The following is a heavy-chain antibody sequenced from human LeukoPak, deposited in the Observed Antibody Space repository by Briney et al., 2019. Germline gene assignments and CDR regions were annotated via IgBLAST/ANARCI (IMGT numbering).Heavy chain of an antibody. D-gene: IGHD3-10*01. CDR1: GGSISSSNW. V-gene: IGHV4-4*02. CDR2: IYYSGST. CDR3: ARGRSVAGGYGSPGLDY. Sequence: SGTLSLTCIVSGGSISSSNWWSWVRQPPGKGLEWIGEIYYSGSTNYNPSLKGRVSISVDKSKNQFSLMVNSVTAADTAVYFCARGRSVAGGYGSPGLDYWGQGTLVTVSS. J-gene: IGHJ4*02.